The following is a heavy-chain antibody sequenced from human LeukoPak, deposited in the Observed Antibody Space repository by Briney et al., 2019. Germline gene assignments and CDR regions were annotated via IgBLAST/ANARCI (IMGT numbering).Heavy chain of an antibody. J-gene: IGHJ4*02. Sequence: PSETLSLTCTVSGGSISSGDYYWSWIRQPPGKGLEWIGYIYYSGSTYYNPSLKSRVTISVDTSKNQFSLKLSSVTAADTALYYCGGMVTSSYYFDYWGQGTLVTVSS. CDR2: IYYSGST. CDR1: GGSISSGDYY. CDR3: GGMVTSSYYFDY. V-gene: IGHV4-30-4*01. D-gene: IGHD5-18*01.